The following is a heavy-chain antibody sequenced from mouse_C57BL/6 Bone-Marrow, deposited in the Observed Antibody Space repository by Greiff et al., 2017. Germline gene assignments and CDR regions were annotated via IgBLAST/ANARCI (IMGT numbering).Heavy chain of an antibody. D-gene: IGHD2-2*01. CDR2: IDPSDSYT. Sequence: QVQLQQSGAELVKPGASVKLSCKASGYTFTSYWMQWVKQRPGQGLEWIGEIDPSDSYTNYNQKFKGKATLTVDTSSSTAYMQLRSLTSEDSAVYYCARRRSRGGYEVAYWGQGTLVTVSA. J-gene: IGHJ3*01. V-gene: IGHV1-50*01. CDR1: GYTFTSYW. CDR3: ARRRSRGGYEVAY.